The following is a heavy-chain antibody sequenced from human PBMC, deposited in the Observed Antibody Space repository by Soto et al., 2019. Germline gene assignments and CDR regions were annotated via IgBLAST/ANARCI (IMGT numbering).Heavy chain of an antibody. CDR2: IYYSGST. Sequence: SETLSLTCTVSGGSISSYYWSWIRQPPGKGLEWIGYIYYSGSTNYNPSLKSRVTISVDTSRNQFSLKLSSVTAADTAVYYCARVKGATIFGVVRDYFDYWGQGTLVTVS. D-gene: IGHD3-3*01. CDR3: ARVKGATIFGVVRDYFDY. CDR1: GGSISSYY. V-gene: IGHV4-59*01. J-gene: IGHJ4*02.